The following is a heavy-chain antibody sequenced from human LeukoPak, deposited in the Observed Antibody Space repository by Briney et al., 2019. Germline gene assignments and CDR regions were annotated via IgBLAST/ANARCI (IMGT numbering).Heavy chain of an antibody. J-gene: IGHJ6*03. CDR2: IYTSGST. V-gene: IGHV4-61*02. CDR3: ARDPPEYSSSTTLPYYYMDV. CDR1: GGSISSGSYY. D-gene: IGHD6-6*01. Sequence: SETLSLTCTVSGGSISSGSYYWSWIRQPAGKGLEWIGRIYTSGSTNYNPSLKSRVTISVDTSKNQFSLKLSPVTAADTAVYYCARDPPEYSSSTTLPYYYMDVWGKGTTVTVSS.